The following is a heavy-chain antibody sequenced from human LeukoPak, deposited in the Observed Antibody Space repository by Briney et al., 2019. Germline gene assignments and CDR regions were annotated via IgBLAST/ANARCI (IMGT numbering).Heavy chain of an antibody. J-gene: IGHJ4*02. CDR3: ASSFNYYDSSGYYPQMNFDY. Sequence: PSETLSLTCAVSGGSISSGGYSWGWIRQPPGKGLEWIGYIYHSGSTYYNPSLKSRVTISVDRSKNQFSLKLSSVTAADTAVYYCASSFNYYDSSGYYPQMNFDYWGQGTLVTVSS. D-gene: IGHD3-22*01. CDR2: IYHSGST. V-gene: IGHV4-30-2*01. CDR1: GGSISSGGYS.